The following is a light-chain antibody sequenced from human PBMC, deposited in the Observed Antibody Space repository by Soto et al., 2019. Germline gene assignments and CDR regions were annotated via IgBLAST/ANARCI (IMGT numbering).Light chain of an antibody. Sequence: QLVLTQPPSVSAAPGQKVTISCSGSSSNIGNNYVSWYQQLPGTAPKLLIYENNKRPSGIPDRFSGSKSGTSATLGITGLQTGDEADYYCGTWDSSLSAEVFGGGTKVTVL. V-gene: IGLV1-51*02. CDR2: ENN. CDR1: SSNIGNNY. CDR3: GTWDSSLSAEV. J-gene: IGLJ2*01.